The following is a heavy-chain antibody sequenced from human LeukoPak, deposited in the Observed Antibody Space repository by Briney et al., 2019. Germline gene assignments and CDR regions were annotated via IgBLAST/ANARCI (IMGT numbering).Heavy chain of an antibody. CDR3: AKDSAIAVAGTDGSDY. Sequence: PGGSLRLSCAASGFTFSSYWMHWVRQAPGKGLVWFSRINSDGSSTSYADSVKGRFTISRDNAKNTLYLQMNSLRAEDTAVYYCAKDSAIAVAGTDGSDYWGQGTLVTVSS. V-gene: IGHV3-74*01. CDR2: INSDGSST. J-gene: IGHJ4*02. D-gene: IGHD6-19*01. CDR1: GFTFSSYW.